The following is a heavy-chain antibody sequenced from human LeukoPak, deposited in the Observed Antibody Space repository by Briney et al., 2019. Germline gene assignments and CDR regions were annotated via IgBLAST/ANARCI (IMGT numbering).Heavy chain of an antibody. CDR1: GGSISSGGYY. D-gene: IGHD6-13*01. CDR2: IYHSGST. Sequence: SETLSLTCTVSGGSISSGGYYWSWIWQPPGKGLEWIGYIYHSGSTYYNPSLKSRVTISVDRSKNQFSLKLSSVTAADTAVYYCARSIAAAGYYYYGMDVWGQGTTVTVSS. V-gene: IGHV4-30-2*01. J-gene: IGHJ6*02. CDR3: ARSIAAAGYYYYGMDV.